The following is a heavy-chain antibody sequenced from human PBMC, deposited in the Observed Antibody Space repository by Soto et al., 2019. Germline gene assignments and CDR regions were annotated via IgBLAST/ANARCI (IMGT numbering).Heavy chain of an antibody. CDR1: GFTFSGYA. V-gene: IGHV3-30-3*01. CDR3: ARAEPAGFGVMTASHYYGMDV. J-gene: IGHJ6*02. D-gene: IGHD3-3*01. CDR2: ISYDGSNK. Sequence: VELVESGGGVVQPGRSLRLSCAASGFTFSGYALHWVRQTPGKGLEWMAVISYDGSNKYYAGSVEGRFTISRDNSKNTLLLHMSSLRTEYAAIYFCARAEPAGFGVMTASHYYGMDVWGQGTTVTVSS.